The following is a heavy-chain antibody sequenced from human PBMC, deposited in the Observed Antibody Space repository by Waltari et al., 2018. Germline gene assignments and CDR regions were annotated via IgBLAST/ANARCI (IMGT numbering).Heavy chain of an antibody. CDR3: ARDLSRFYYYGMDV. V-gene: IGHV3-30-3*01. CDR2: ISYDGSNK. Sequence: QVQLVESGGGVVQPGRSLSLSCAASGFTFSSYAMHWVRQAPGKGLAWVAVISYDGSNKYYADSVKGRFTISRDNSKNTLYLQMNSLRAEDTAVYYCARDLSRFYYYGMDVWGQGTTVTVSS. J-gene: IGHJ6*02. D-gene: IGHD3-16*02. CDR1: GFTFSSYA.